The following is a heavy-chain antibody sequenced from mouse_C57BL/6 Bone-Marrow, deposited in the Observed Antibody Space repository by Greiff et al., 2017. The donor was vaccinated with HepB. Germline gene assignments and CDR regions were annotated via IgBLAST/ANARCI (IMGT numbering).Heavy chain of an antibody. J-gene: IGHJ2*01. CDR2: IYPGSGST. Sequence: VQLQQPGAELVKPGASVKMSCKASGYTFTSYWITWVKQRPGQGLEWIGDIYPGSGSTNYNEKFKSKATLTVDTSSSTAYMQLSSLTSEDSAVYYCARGAAQATSFDYWGQGTTLTVSS. CDR1: GYTFTSYW. CDR3: ARGAAQATSFDY. V-gene: IGHV1-55*01. D-gene: IGHD3-2*02.